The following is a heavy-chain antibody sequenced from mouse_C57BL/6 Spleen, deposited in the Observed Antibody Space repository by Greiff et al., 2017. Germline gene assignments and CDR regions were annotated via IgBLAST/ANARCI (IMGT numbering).Heavy chain of an antibody. CDR3: ARSVTTVVADY. V-gene: IGHV1-82*01. D-gene: IGHD1-1*01. J-gene: IGHJ2*01. Sequence: VQLQQSGPELVKPGASVKISCKASGYAFSSSWMNWVKQRPGQGLEWIGRIYPGDGDTNYNGKFKGKATLTADKSSSTAYMQLSSLTSEDSAVYFCARSVTTVVADYWGQGTTLTVSS. CDR1: GYAFSSSW. CDR2: IYPGDGDT.